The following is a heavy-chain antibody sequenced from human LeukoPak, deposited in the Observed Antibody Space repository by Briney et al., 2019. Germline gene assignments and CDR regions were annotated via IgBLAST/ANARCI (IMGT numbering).Heavy chain of an antibody. CDR1: GGSISTDNW. J-gene: IGHJ4*01. V-gene: IGHV4-4*02. D-gene: IGHD6-19*01. CDR3: AREVAAGSYRGFDY. CDR2: IFHNGDV. Sequence: SETLSLTCAVSGGSISTDNWWHWIRQSPGKGLEWIAEIFHNGDVHYNPSLKSRVTMSVDTSKDQFSLKVNSVTAADTATYFCAREVAAGSYRGFDYWGQGTLVTVSS.